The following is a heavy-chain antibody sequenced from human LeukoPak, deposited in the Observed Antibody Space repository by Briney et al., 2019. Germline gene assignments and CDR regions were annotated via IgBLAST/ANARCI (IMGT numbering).Heavy chain of an antibody. J-gene: IGHJ4*02. CDR2: IYYSGST. CDR1: GGSVSGYY. D-gene: IGHD6-13*01. V-gene: IGHV4-59*02. Sequence: SETLSLTCTVSGGSVSGYYWNWVRQSPGKGLEWIGYIYYSGSTNYNPSLESRVTISSDTANNQFSLKLSSVTAADTAVYYCARERYSSSWYVDYWGQGTLVTVSS. CDR3: ARERYSSSWYVDY.